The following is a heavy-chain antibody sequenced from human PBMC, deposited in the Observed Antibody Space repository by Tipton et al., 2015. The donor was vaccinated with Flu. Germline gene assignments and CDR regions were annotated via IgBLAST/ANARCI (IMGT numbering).Heavy chain of an antibody. CDR1: GGSISSYY. CDR2: IYYSGST. V-gene: IGHV4-59*12. CDR3: SRYDYGDHSAFDI. J-gene: IGHJ3*02. Sequence: TLSLTCTVSGGSISSYYWSWIRQPPGKVLEWIGYIYYSGSTNYNPSLKSRVTISVDTSKNQFSLKLSFVTAADTAVYYCSRYDYGDHSAFDIWCQGTMVTVSS. D-gene: IGHD4-17*01.